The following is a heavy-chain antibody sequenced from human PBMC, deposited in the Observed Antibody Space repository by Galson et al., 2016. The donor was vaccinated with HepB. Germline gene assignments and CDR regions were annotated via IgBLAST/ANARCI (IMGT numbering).Heavy chain of an antibody. D-gene: IGHD2-2*01. V-gene: IGHV5-51*01. CDR3: ARHEGSSTDTFDI. J-gene: IGHJ3*02. Sequence: QSGAEVKKPGESLKISGKGSGYSFTSYWIGWVRQLPGKGLEWIGLIYSGDSDTRYSPSFQGQLTIPADKSTSTADVQWSSLEASDTAMYYCARHEGSSTDTFDIWGQGTMVTVSS. CDR2: IYSGDSDT. CDR1: GYSFTSYW.